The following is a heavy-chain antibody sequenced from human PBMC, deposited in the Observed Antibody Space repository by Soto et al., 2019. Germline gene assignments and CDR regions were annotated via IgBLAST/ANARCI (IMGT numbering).Heavy chain of an antibody. V-gene: IGHV3-11*06. CDR1: GFTFSDYY. Sequence: GSLRLSCEASGFTFSDYYMRWIRQVPGRGLECLSYVSSDGGFTHYADSVQGRFTISRDNTKNARFLELKGLRAEDTALYFCARDPMGRGVPLDYWGPGTLVTVSS. CDR3: ARDPMGRGVPLDY. CDR2: VSSDGGFT. J-gene: IGHJ4*02. D-gene: IGHD3-10*01.